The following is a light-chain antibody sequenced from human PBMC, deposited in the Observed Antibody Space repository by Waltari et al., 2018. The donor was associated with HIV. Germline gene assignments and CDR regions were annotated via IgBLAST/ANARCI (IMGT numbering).Light chain of an antibody. V-gene: IGLV1-40*01. CDR2: GNN. CDR1: TSNIETPYD. J-gene: IGLJ2*01. Sequence: QSVLTQPPSVSGAPGQSVSISCTGTTSNIETPYDVHWYQQLPGAAPKLLVYGNNNRPSGVPARFSGWKSGTSASLAIPGLQSEDEAFYYCQSYDSSLTAVIFGGGTKLTVL. CDR3: QSYDSSLTAVI.